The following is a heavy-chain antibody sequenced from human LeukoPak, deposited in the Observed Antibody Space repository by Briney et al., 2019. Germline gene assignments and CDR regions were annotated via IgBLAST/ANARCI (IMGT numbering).Heavy chain of an antibody. CDR1: GSTFSSYA. V-gene: IGHV1-2*02. CDR3: ARLHGTHNAFDI. J-gene: IGHJ3*02. CDR2: INPNSGGT. D-gene: IGHD2-21*01. Sequence: GASVKVSCKASGSTFSSYAISWVRQAPGQGLEWMGWINPNSGGTNYAQKFQGRVTMTRDTSISTAYMELSRLRSDDTAVYYCARLHGTHNAFDIWGQGTMVTVSS.